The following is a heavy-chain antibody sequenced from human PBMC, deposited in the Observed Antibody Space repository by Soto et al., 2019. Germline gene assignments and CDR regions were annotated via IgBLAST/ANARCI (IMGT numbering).Heavy chain of an antibody. CDR3: ARWAEYYYDSSGGGDAFDI. V-gene: IGHV4-59*01. D-gene: IGHD3-22*01. Sequence: SETLSLTCTVSGGSISSYYWSWIRQPPGKGLEWIGYIYYSGSTNYNPSLKSRVTISVDTSKNQFSLKLSSVTAADTAVYYCARWAEYYYDSSGGGDAFDIWGQGTMVTVSS. J-gene: IGHJ3*02. CDR1: GGSISSYY. CDR2: IYYSGST.